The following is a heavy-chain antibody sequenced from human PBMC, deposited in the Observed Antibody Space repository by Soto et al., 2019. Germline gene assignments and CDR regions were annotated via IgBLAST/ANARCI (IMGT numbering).Heavy chain of an antibody. D-gene: IGHD4-4*01. CDR3: AGGSKSNEGMDV. Sequence: QVQLVQSGAEVKKPGASVKVSCKASGYTFTGYYMHWVRQAPGQGLEWMGWINPNSGGTNYAQKFQGGXXMXRXXSISTGCMELSRLSSDDTAVYYCAGGSKSNEGMDVWGQGTTVTVSS. CDR1: GYTFTGYY. V-gene: IGHV1-2*02. J-gene: IGHJ6*02. CDR2: INPNSGGT.